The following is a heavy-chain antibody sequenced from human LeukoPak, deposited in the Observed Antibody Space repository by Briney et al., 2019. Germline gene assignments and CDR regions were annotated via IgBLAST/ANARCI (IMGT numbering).Heavy chain of an antibody. V-gene: IGHV3-7*01. CDR3: AREGIAAAGIDY. J-gene: IGHJ4*02. CDR1: GFTFSSYW. Sequence: PGGSLRLSCGASGFTFSSYWMSWVRQAPGKGLEGVANIKQDGSEKYYVDSVKGRFTISRDNAKNSLYLQMNSLRAEDTAVYYCAREGIAAAGIDYWGQGTLVTVSS. D-gene: IGHD6-13*01. CDR2: IKQDGSEK.